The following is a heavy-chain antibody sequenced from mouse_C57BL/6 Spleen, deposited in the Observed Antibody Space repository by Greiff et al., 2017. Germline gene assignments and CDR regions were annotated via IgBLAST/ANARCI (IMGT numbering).Heavy chain of an antibody. J-gene: IGHJ4*01. V-gene: IGHV1-15*01. Sequence: VQLQQSGAELVRPGASVTLSCTASGYTFTDYEMHWVKQTPVHGLEWIGAIDPETGGTAYNQKFKGKAILTADKSSSTAYMELRSLTAEDAAVYYCTRSDSTGYVLYAMDYWGQGTSVTVSS. D-gene: IGHD3-2*02. CDR1: GYTFTDYE. CDR2: IDPETGGT. CDR3: TRSDSTGYVLYAMDY.